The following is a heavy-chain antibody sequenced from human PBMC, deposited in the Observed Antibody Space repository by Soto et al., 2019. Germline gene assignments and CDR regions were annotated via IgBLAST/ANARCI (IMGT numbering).Heavy chain of an antibody. CDR3: ARDSGGVYSKGYYYYYYVDV. D-gene: IGHD4-4*01. CDR1: GFTFSSYW. CDR2: IKQDGSEK. Sequence: GGSLRLSCAASGFTFSSYWMSWVRQAPGKGLEWVANIKQDGSEKYYVDSVKGRFTISRDNAKNSLYLQMNSLRAEDTAVYYCARDSGGVYSKGYYYYYYVDVWGKGTTVTVSS. V-gene: IGHV3-7*01. J-gene: IGHJ6*03.